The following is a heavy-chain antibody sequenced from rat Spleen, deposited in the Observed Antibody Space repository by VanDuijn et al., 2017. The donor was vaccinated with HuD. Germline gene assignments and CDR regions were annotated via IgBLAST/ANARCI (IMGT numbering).Heavy chain of an antibody. D-gene: IGHD1-6*01. CDR2: ISYDGSST. Sequence: EVQLVESGGGLVQPGRSMKLSCAASGFTFSDYNMAWVRQAPKKGLEWVATISYDGSSTYYRDSVKGRFTISRDNAKNTQYLQMDSLRSEDTATYYCARQDYVYYRYWGQGVMVTVSS. CDR1: GFTFSDYN. J-gene: IGHJ2*01. CDR3: ARQDYVYYRY. V-gene: IGHV5-7*01.